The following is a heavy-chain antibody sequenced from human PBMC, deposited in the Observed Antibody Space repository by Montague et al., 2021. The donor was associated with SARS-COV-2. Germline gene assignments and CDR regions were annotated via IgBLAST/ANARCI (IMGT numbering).Heavy chain of an antibody. V-gene: IGHV3-21*01. Sequence: SLRLSCAASGFTFSSYSMNWVRQAPGKGLEWVSSISSSSSYIYYADSVKGRFTISRDNAKNSLYLQVNSLRAEDTAVYYCARDALAVAGNYYYYGMDAWGQGTTVTVSS. CDR1: GFTFSSYS. CDR3: ARDALAVAGNYYYYGMDA. D-gene: IGHD6-19*01. CDR2: ISSSSSYI. J-gene: IGHJ6*02.